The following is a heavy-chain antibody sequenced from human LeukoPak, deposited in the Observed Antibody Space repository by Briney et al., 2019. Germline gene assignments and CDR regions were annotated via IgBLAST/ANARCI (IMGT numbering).Heavy chain of an antibody. J-gene: IGHJ4*02. CDR1: GGSISSGSYY. D-gene: IGHD6-6*01. Sequence: SQTLSLTCTVSGGSISSGSYYWSWIRQPPGKGLEWIGEINHSGSTNYNPSLKSRVTISVDTSKNQFSLKLSSVTAADTAVYYCARGRYSSSLFDYWGQGTLVTVSS. CDR2: INHSGST. CDR3: ARGRYSSSLFDY. V-gene: IGHV4-39*07.